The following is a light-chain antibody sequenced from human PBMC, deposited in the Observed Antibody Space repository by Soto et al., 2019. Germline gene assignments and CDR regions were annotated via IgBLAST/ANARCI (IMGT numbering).Light chain of an antibody. CDR3: SSYAGNYVYV. J-gene: IGLJ1*01. CDR2: DVS. V-gene: IGLV2-11*01. Sequence: QSVLTQPRSVSGSPGQSVTIPCTGTSSDVGGYNYVSWYQRHAGKGPKLIIYDVSERPSGVPDRFSASKSGNTASLTISGPQAEDEADYYCSSYAGNYVYVFGSGTKVT. CDR1: SSDVGGYNY.